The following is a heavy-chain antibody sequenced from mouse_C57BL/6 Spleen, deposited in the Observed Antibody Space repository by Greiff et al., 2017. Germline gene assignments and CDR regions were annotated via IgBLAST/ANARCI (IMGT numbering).Heavy chain of an antibody. J-gene: IGHJ4*01. CDR2: ISDGGSYT. V-gene: IGHV5-4*01. CDR3: ERDRGGYYLYYAMDY. Sequence: EVKLVESGGGLVKPGGSLKLSCAASGFTFSSYAMSWVRQTPEKRLEWVATISDGGSYTYYPDNVKGRFTISRDNAKNNLYLQMSHLKSEDTAMYYCERDRGGYYLYYAMDYWGQGTSVTVSS. CDR1: GFTFSSYA. D-gene: IGHD2-3*01.